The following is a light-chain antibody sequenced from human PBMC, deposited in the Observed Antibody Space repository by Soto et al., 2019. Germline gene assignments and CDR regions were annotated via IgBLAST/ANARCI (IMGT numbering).Light chain of an antibody. CDR3: QQRSNWPPWT. V-gene: IGKV3-11*01. CDR1: QSVSSY. J-gene: IGKJ1*01. CDR2: DAS. Sequence: EIVLTQSPATLSLSPGERATRSCRASQSVSSYLAWYQQKPGQAPRLLIYDASNRATGISARFSGSGAGPDFTHTISSLEPEDFAVYYCQQRSNWPPWTFGHGTKVEIK.